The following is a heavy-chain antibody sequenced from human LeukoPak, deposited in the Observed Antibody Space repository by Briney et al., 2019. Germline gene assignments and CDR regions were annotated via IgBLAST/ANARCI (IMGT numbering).Heavy chain of an antibody. CDR3: AKRGHPDFWSGLYEAYFDY. V-gene: IGHV4-4*07. Sequence: SETLSLTCTVSGGSISSYYWSWIRQPAGKGLEWIGRIYTSGSTNYNPSPKSRVTMSVDTSKNQFSLKLSSVTAADTAVYYCAKRGHPDFWSGLYEAYFDYWGQGTLVTVSS. CDR1: GGSISSYY. D-gene: IGHD3-3*01. CDR2: IYTSGST. J-gene: IGHJ4*02.